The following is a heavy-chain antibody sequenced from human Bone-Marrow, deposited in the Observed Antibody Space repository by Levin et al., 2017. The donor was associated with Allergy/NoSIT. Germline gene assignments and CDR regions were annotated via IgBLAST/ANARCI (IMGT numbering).Heavy chain of an antibody. CDR2: VSWDGGSA. CDR1: GFTFDDYA. Sequence: GGSLRLSCVASGFTFDDYAMHWVRQAPGKGLEWVSLVSWDGGSAYYADSVKGRFSISRDNTKNSLYLHMSSLRPDDTAVYFCAKAMEASSLFDSWGQGTLVTVSS. J-gene: IGHJ4*02. D-gene: IGHD6-6*01. V-gene: IGHV3-43D*03. CDR3: AKAMEASSLFDS.